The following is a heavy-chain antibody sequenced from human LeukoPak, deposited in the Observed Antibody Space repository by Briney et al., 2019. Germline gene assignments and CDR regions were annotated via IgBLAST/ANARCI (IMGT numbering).Heavy chain of an antibody. V-gene: IGHV3-33*01. J-gene: IGHJ4*02. CDR3: ARDRGYSGYTTAGIFDY. D-gene: IGHD5-12*01. CDR2: IWYDGSNK. CDR1: GFTFSSYG. Sequence: GESLRLSCAASGFTFSSYGMHWVRQAPGKGREWVAVIWYDGSNKYYADSVKGRFTISRDNSKNTLYLQINSLRAEDTAVYYCARDRGYSGYTTAGIFDYWGQGTLVTVSS.